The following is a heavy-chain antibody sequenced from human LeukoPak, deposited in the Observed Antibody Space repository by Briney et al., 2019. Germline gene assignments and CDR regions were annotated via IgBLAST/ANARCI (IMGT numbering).Heavy chain of an antibody. CDR2: ISHSGGT. J-gene: IGHJ4*02. CDR1: GGSFSGYY. Sequence: SETLSLTCAVYGGSFSGYYRSYIRQPPGKGLEWIGEISHSGGTNYNPSLKSRLTISVDTSKNQFSLKLNSVTAADTAVYYCASFRWAVGFEYWDQGTLVTVSS. CDR3: ASFRWAVGFEY. D-gene: IGHD2-15*01. V-gene: IGHV4-34*01.